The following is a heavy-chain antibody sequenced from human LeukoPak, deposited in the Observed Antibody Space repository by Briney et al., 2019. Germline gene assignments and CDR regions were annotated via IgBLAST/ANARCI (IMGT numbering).Heavy chain of an antibody. D-gene: IGHD2/OR15-2a*01. CDR2: ISSNGGST. CDR1: GFTFSSYA. Sequence: GGSLRLSCSASGFTFSSYAMHWVRQAPGQGLEYVSAISSNGGSTYYAASLKGRFTISRDNSKNTVYLQMNSLRVEDTAVYHCARDFTNIRGGGYFDNWGQGTLVTVSS. CDR3: ARDFTNIRGGGYFDN. J-gene: IGHJ4*02. V-gene: IGHV3-64*04.